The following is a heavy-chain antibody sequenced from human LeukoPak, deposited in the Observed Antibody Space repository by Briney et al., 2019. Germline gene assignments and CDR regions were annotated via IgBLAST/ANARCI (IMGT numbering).Heavy chain of an antibody. CDR1: GGSLSGLS. CDR3: ASRQHEPNSPFDM. Sequence: SETLSLTCAVNGGSLSGLSWNWIRQSPGKGLEWIGEINQSGTTDYNPSLKNRVTMSVDTSKNQFSLKLTSVTAADTAVYYCASRQHEPNSPFDMWGQGTKVTVSS. J-gene: IGHJ3*02. V-gene: IGHV4-34*01. CDR2: INQSGTT. D-gene: IGHD1-14*01.